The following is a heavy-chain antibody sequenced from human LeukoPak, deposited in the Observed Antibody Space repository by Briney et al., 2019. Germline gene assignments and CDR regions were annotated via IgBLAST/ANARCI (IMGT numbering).Heavy chain of an antibody. CDR3: ARGIPYYDILTGYSKYYFDY. V-gene: IGHV4-59*08. J-gene: IGHJ4*02. D-gene: IGHD3-9*01. CDR1: GGSISSYY. CDR2: IYYSGST. Sequence: SETLSLTCTVSGGSISSYYWSWIRQPPGKGLEWIGYIYYSGSTNYNPSLKSRVTISVDTSKNQFSLKLSSVTAAGTAVYYCARGIPYYDILTGYSKYYFDYWGQGTLATVSS.